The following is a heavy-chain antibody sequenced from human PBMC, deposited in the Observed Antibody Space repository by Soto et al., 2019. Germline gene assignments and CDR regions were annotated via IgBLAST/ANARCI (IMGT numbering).Heavy chain of an antibody. D-gene: IGHD2-15*01. CDR3: VRLPGGGGTCYPPTFDY. CDR1: GYTFVNYA. J-gene: IGHJ4*02. V-gene: IGHV1-18*01. Sequence: QVQLVQSGAEVKKPGASVKVSCKASGYTFVNYAFTWVRQAPGQGLEWVGWTSAYDGNTKYAQKFQCRVTSTTDTSTVTAYIELRILRSDDTAFYFCVRLPGGGGTCYPPTFDYWGQGTLVTVSS. CDR2: TSAYDGNT.